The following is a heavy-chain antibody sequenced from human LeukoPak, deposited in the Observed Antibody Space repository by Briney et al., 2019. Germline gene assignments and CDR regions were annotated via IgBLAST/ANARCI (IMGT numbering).Heavy chain of an antibody. CDR1: GFTFSDYY. CDR2: ISSGGSTI. D-gene: IGHD1-26*01. V-gene: IGHV3-11*01. CDR3: ASGSSEYYYYYGMDV. J-gene: IGHJ6*02. Sequence: GSLRLSCAASGFTFSDYYMSWIRQAPGKGLEWVSYISSGGSTIYYADSVKGRFTISRDNAKNSLYLQMNSLRAEDTAVYYCASGSSEYYYYYGMDVWGQGTTVTVSS.